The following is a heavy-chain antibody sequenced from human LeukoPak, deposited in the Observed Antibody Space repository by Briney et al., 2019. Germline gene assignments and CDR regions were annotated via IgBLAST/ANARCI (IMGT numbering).Heavy chain of an antibody. CDR1: GGSISSYY. J-gene: IGHJ4*02. Sequence: NPSETLSLTCTVSGGSISSYYWSWIRQPAGKGLEWIGRIYTNGSTNYNPSLKSRVTMSVDTSKNQFSLKLSSVTAADTAVYYCARDLGDGYNGAFDYWGQGTLVTVSS. V-gene: IGHV4-4*07. D-gene: IGHD5-24*01. CDR2: IYTNGST. CDR3: ARDLGDGYNGAFDY.